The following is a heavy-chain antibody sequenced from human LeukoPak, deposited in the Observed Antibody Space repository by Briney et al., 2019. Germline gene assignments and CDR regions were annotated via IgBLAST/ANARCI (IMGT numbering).Heavy chain of an antibody. CDR3: ARKAYYDRDYYYYYYYMDV. V-gene: IGHV3-21*01. D-gene: IGHD3-22*01. J-gene: IGHJ6*03. CDR1: GFTLSIYA. Sequence: GGSLRLSCAVSGFTLSIYAMSWVRQAPGKGREWVSSIISSSSYIYYADSVKGRFTISRDNAKNSLYLQMNSLRAEDTAVYYCARKAYYDRDYYYYYYYMDVWGKGTTVTISS. CDR2: IISSSSYI.